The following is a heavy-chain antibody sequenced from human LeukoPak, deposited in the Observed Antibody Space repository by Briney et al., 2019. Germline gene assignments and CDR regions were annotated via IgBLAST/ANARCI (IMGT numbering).Heavy chain of an antibody. CDR1: GGSISSSSYY. V-gene: IGHV4-39*07. CDR2: IYYSGST. J-gene: IGHJ4*02. D-gene: IGHD2-15*01. CDR3: AREVATAESGDY. Sequence: SETLSLTCTVSGGSISSSSYYWGWNRQPPGKGLEWIGSIYYSGSTYYNPSLKSRVTISVDTSKNQFSLKLSSVTAADTAVYYCAREVATAESGDYWGQGTLVTVSS.